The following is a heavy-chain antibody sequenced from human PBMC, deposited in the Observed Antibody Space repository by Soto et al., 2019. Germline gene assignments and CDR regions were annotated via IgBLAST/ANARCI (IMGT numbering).Heavy chain of an antibody. J-gene: IGHJ6*01. CDR2: IYHSGST. Sequence: PSETLSLTCAFSVGSISSSNWWSWVGQPPGKGLEWIGEIYHSGSTNYNPSLKSRVTISVDKSKNQFSLKLSSVTAADTAVYYCERVVAGMGGMEAWGQGTTFTVSS. CDR1: VGSISSSNW. D-gene: IGHD6-19*01. CDR3: ERVVAGMGGMEA. V-gene: IGHV4-4*02.